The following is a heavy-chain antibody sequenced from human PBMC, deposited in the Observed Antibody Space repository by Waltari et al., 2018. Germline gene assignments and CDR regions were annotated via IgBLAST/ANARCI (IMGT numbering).Heavy chain of an antibody. CDR3: AKGWDYYDSSGYSLPFDY. Sequence: EVQLLESGGGLVQPGGSLRLSCAASGFTFSSYAMIWVRQAPGKGLEWVSAISGSGGSTYYADSVKGRFTISRDNSKNTLYLQMNSLRAEDTAVYYCAKGWDYYDSSGYSLPFDYWGQGTLVTVSS. D-gene: IGHD3-22*01. V-gene: IGHV3-23*01. CDR1: GFTFSSYA. CDR2: ISGSGGST. J-gene: IGHJ4*02.